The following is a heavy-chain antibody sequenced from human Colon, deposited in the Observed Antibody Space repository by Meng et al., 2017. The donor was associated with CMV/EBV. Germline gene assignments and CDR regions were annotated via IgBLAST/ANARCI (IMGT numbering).Heavy chain of an antibody. V-gene: IGHV1-18*01. J-gene: IGHJ6*02. Sequence: ASVKVSCKTSGYTFTTYGIDWVRQAPGQGLEWMGWISAYNGNTKYAQKLQGRVTLTTDTSTSTAYMELRSLRSGDTAVYYCARDSDGDYGYYYYGMDVWGQGTTVTVSS. CDR3: ARDSDGDYGYYYYGMDV. CDR1: GYTFTTYG. CDR2: ISAYNGNT. D-gene: IGHD4-17*01.